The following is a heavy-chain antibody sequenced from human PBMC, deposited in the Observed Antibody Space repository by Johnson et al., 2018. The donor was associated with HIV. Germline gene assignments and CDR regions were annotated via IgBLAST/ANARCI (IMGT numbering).Heavy chain of an antibody. Sequence: NKYYVDSVKGRFPISIDNSKNTLYLQLNSLRAGDTAVYYCARAPGGAFDIWGQGTMVTVSS. CDR2: NK. CDR3: ARAPGGAFDI. D-gene: IGHD1-14*01. J-gene: IGHJ3*02. V-gene: IGHV3-33*01.